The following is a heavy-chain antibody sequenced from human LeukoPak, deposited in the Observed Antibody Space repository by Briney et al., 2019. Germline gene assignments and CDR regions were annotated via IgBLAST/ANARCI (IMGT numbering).Heavy chain of an antibody. D-gene: IGHD3-22*01. CDR1: GGTFSSYA. CDR2: IIPIFGTA. Sequence: GASVKVSCKASGGTFSSYAISWVRQAPGQGLEWMGGIIPIFGTANYAQKFQGRVTITADESTSTAYMELSSLRSEDTAVYYCARDSSGYYPFDYWGQGTLVTVSS. V-gene: IGHV1-69*13. J-gene: IGHJ4*02. CDR3: ARDSSGYYPFDY.